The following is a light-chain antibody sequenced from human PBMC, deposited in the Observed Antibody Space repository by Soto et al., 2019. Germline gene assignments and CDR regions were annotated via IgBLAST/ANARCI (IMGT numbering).Light chain of an antibody. CDR3: QQYSGYPIT. V-gene: IGKV1D-16*01. CDR1: QGISNW. CDR2: AAS. J-gene: IGKJ5*01. Sequence: IPMTPSPASVSASLLYRVTITFRSSQGISNWLAWYQQKPGKAPKLLIYAASTLQSGVPSRFSGSGSGTDFTLTISSLQSDDFATYYCQQYSGYPITFGQGTRLEIK.